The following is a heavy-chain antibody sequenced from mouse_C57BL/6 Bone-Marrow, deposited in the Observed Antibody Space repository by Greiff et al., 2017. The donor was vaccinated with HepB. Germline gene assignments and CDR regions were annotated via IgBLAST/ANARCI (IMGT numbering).Heavy chain of an antibody. D-gene: IGHD3-3*01. CDR3: TGGGRDY. Sequence: EVQGVESGGGLVQPGGSMKLSCVASGFTFSNYWMNWVRQSPETGLEWVAQIRLKSDNYATHSAESVKGRFTISRDESKSSVYLQMNNLRAEDTGIYYCTGGGRDYWGQGTTLTVAS. J-gene: IGHJ2*01. V-gene: IGHV6-3*01. CDR1: GFTFSNYW. CDR2: IRLKSDNYAT.